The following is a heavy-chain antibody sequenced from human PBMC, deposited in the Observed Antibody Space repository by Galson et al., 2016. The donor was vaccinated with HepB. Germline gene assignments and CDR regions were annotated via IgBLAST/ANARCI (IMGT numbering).Heavy chain of an antibody. CDR2: INPGGSTT. V-gene: IGHV3-74*01. CDR3: ARDFDISGVY. D-gene: IGHD1-26*01. CDR1: GFTFSNYW. J-gene: IGHJ4*02. Sequence: SLRLSCAASGFTFSNYWIHWVRQAPGKGLVWVSRINPGGSTTGFADSVKGRFTISRDNAKNTVYLYMNSLRAEDTGVYYCARDFDISGVYWGQGTLVTVSS.